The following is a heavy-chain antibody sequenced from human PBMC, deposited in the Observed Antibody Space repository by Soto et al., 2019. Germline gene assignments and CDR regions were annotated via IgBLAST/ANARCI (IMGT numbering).Heavy chain of an antibody. CDR3: ARGYTPRYSSGWYVPYYYYYYGMDV. CDR1: GGTFSSYA. J-gene: IGHJ6*02. D-gene: IGHD6-19*01. V-gene: IGHV1-69*01. Sequence: QVQLVQSGAEVKKPGSSVKVSCKASGGTFSSYAISWVRQAPGQGLEWMGGIIPIFGTANYAQKFQGRVTITADESTRTAYMELRSMRSEDTAVYYCARGYTPRYSSGWYVPYYYYYYGMDVWGQGTTVTVSS. CDR2: IIPIFGTA.